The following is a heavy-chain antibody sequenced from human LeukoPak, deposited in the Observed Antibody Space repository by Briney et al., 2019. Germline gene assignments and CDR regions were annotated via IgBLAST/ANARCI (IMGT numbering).Heavy chain of an antibody. J-gene: IGHJ6*04. Sequence: PGRSLRLSCAASGFTFSSYGMHWVCQAPGKGLEWVAVISYDGSNKYYADSVKGRFTISRDNSKNTLYLQMNSLRAEDTAVYYCAKDRGGSGWPRFNYYYGMDVWGKGTTVTVSS. CDR1: GFTFSSYG. V-gene: IGHV3-30*18. CDR2: ISYDGSNK. CDR3: AKDRGGSGWPRFNYYYGMDV. D-gene: IGHD6-19*01.